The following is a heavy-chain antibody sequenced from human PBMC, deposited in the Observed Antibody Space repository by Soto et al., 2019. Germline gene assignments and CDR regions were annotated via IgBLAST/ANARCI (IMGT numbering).Heavy chain of an antibody. D-gene: IGHD3-16*02. CDR1: GFIFSSYA. V-gene: IGHV3-23*01. J-gene: IGHJ5*02. Sequence: PGGSLRLSCAASGFIFSSYAMSWVRQAPGKGLEWVSAISGSDGSTYYADSVKGRFTISRDNSRNTLYLQMNSLRAEDTAVYYCAKDGVAHIPLYTSASSYHHWGPGPLVTVSS. CDR2: ISGSDGST. CDR3: AKDGVAHIPLYTSASSYHH.